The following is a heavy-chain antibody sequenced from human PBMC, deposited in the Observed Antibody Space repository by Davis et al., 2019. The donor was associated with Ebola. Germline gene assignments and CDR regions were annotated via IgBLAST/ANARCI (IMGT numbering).Heavy chain of an antibody. CDR3: AKDPPYSQLLAAAGTS. V-gene: IGHV3-23*01. Sequence: PGGSLRLSCAASGFTFSSYAMTWVRQAPGKGLEWVSTISASGGRAYYADSVKGRFTMSRDNSKNTLYLQMTSLRAEDTDVYYCAKDPPYSQLLAAAGTSWGQGTLVTVSS. D-gene: IGHD6-13*01. J-gene: IGHJ5*02. CDR1: GFTFSSYA. CDR2: ISASGGRA.